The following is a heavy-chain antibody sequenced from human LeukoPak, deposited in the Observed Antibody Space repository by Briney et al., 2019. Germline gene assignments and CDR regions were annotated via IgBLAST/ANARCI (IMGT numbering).Heavy chain of an antibody. J-gene: IGHJ4*02. Sequence: PGGSLRLSCAASGFTFSNAWMSWVRQAPGKGLEWVSSISSDSSYIYYADSVKGRFTISRDNAKNSLYLQMNSLRAEDTAVYYCARAPLYSGYDSSLDYWGQGTLVTVSS. CDR1: GFTFSNAW. CDR2: ISSDSSYI. CDR3: ARAPLYSGYDSSLDY. V-gene: IGHV3-21*01. D-gene: IGHD5-12*01.